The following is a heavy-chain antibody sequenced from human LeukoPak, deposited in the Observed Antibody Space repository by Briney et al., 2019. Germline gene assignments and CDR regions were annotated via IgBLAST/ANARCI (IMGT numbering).Heavy chain of an antibody. CDR2: ISGSGGST. Sequence: GGSLRLSSAASGFTFSSYAMSWVRQAPGKGLEWVSAISGSGGSTYYADSVKGRFTISRDNSKNTLYLKMNSLRAEDTAVYYCAKYPGYCSSTSCYAGDYWGQGTLVTVSS. D-gene: IGHD2-2*01. J-gene: IGHJ4*02. CDR3: AKYPGYCSSTSCYAGDY. V-gene: IGHV3-23*01. CDR1: GFTFSSYA.